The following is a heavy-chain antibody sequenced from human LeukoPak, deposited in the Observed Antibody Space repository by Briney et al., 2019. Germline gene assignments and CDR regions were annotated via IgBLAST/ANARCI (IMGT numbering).Heavy chain of an antibody. Sequence: ASVKVSCKASGGTFSSYAISWVRQAPGQGLEWMGRIIPIFGTANYAQKFQGRVTITADESTSTAYMELSSLRSEDTAVYYCARAYSPYYDFWTGLFDYWGQGTLVTVSS. D-gene: IGHD3-3*01. V-gene: IGHV1-69*15. CDR2: IIPIFGTA. J-gene: IGHJ4*02. CDR1: GGTFSSYA. CDR3: ARAYSPYYDFWTGLFDY.